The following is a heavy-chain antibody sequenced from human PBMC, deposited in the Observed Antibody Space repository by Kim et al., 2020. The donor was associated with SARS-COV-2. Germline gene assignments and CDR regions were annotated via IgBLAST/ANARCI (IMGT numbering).Heavy chain of an antibody. J-gene: IGHJ4*02. D-gene: IGHD6-19*01. CDR2: IIPILGIA. CDR3: ARRLSYSSGWDSALDY. Sequence: SVKVSCKASGGTFSSYAISWVRQAPGQGLEWMGRIIPILGIANYAQKFQGRVTITADKSTSTAYMELSSLRSEDTAVYYCARRLSYSSGWDSALDYWGQGTLVTVSS. V-gene: IGHV1-69*04. CDR1: GGTFSSYA.